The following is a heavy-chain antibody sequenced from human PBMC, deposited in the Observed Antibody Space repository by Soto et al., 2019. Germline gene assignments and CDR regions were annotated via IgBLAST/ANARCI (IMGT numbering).Heavy chain of an antibody. CDR1: GFTFSSYA. Sequence: GGSLRLSCAASGFTFSSYAMSWVLQAPGKGLEWVSAISGSGGSTYYADSVKGRFTISRDNSKNTLYLQMNSLRAEDTAVYYCAKFLPNDYYYYGMDVWGQGTTVTVSS. CDR2: ISGSGGST. V-gene: IGHV3-23*01. J-gene: IGHJ6*02. CDR3: AKFLPNDYYYYGMDV.